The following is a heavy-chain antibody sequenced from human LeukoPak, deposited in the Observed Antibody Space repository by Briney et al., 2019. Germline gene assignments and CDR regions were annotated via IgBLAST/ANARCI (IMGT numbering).Heavy chain of an antibody. J-gene: IGHJ4*02. CDR2: FYYSGST. D-gene: IGHD2-21*01. CDR1: GDSISSYY. CDR3: VRGGDSGGDCYHY. Sequence: PSETLSLTCTVSGDSISSYYLSWIRQPPGKGLEWIGLFYYSGSTNYNPSLKSRVTISVDTSKNQFSLKLISVTAADTAVYYCVRGGDSGGDCYHYWGQGTLVTVSS. V-gene: IGHV4-59*01.